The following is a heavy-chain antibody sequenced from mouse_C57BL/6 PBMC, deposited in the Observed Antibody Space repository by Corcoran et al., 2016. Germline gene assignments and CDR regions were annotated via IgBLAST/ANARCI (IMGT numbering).Heavy chain of an antibody. CDR1: GYTFTDYY. V-gene: IGHV1-76*01. Sequence: QVQLKQSGAELVRPGASVKLSCKASGYTFTDYYINWVKQRPGQGLEWIARIDPGRGNTYYNEKFKGKATLTAEKSSSTAYMQLSSLTSEDSAVYFCAYSNLFAYWGQGSLVTVSA. D-gene: IGHD2-5*01. CDR3: AYSNLFAY. J-gene: IGHJ3*01. CDR2: IDPGRGNT.